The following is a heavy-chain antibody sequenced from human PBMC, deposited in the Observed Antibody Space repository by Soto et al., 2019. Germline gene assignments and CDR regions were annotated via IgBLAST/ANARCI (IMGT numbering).Heavy chain of an antibody. D-gene: IGHD2-2*01. CDR3: VRGGEVWRSTACYAY. Sequence: QVQLVQSGVEVKKPGASVKVSCKASGYTFTNHNINWVRQAPGQGLEWVGWINPYDGSTNYAQKLHGRLTMTTDTSTTTGYMDLRSLRSDDTAVYYCVRGGEVWRSTACYAYWGQGTQVTVSS. V-gene: IGHV1-18*04. J-gene: IGHJ4*02. CDR2: INPYDGST. CDR1: GYTFTNHN.